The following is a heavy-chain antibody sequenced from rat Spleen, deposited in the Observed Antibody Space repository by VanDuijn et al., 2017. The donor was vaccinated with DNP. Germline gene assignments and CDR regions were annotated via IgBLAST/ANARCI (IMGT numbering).Heavy chain of an antibody. J-gene: IGHJ2*01. CDR2: ISPRGSRT. Sequence: EVQLVESGGGLVQPGRSLKLSCAASGFTFSNYYMAWVRQAPRKGLEWVAAISPRGSRTYYRDSVKGRFTISRDNANNTLYLQMSSLRSEDTATYYCTRDLNHGYNYAFDYWGQGVMVTVSS. CDR1: GFTFSNYY. V-gene: IGHV5-27*01. CDR3: TRDLNHGYNYAFDY. D-gene: IGHD1-4*01.